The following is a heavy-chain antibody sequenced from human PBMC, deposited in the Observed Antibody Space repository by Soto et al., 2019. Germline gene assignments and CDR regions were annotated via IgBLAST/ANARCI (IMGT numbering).Heavy chain of an antibody. CDR2: IYDNGTT. V-gene: IGHV4-31*03. CDR1: CASIRSGGYY. CDR3: ASGQVGATTWFDP. D-gene: IGHD1-26*01. J-gene: IGHJ5*02. Sequence: SSETLSLTCTVSCASIRSGGYYWSWIRQDPGKGLEWLGYIYDNGTTYYNPSLKSRVSISRDTSKNQFSLKMTSLTAADTAIYYCASGQVGATTWFDPWGQGTKVTVSS.